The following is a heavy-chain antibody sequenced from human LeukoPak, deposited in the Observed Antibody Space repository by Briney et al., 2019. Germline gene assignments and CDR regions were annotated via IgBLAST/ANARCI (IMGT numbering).Heavy chain of an antibody. V-gene: IGHV4-34*01. CDR1: GGSFSGYY. D-gene: IGHD2-2*01. CDR2: INHSGST. CDR3: ARAARLGYCSSTSCYQLSRFFDY. J-gene: IGHJ4*02. Sequence: SETLSLTCAVYGGSFSGYYWSWIRQPPGKGLEWIGEINHSGSTNYNPSLKSRVTISVDTSKNQFSLKLSSVTAADTAVYYCARAARLGYCSSTSCYQLSRFFDYWGQGTLVTVSS.